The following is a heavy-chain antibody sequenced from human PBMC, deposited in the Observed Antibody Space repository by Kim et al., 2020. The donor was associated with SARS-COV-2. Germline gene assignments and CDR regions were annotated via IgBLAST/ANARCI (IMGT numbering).Heavy chain of an antibody. V-gene: IGHV5-10-1*01. Sequence: GESLKISCKGSGYSFTSYWISWVRQMPGKGLEWMGRIDPSDSYTNYSPSFQGHVTISADKSISTAYLQWSSLKASDTAMYYCASSSSSLYSSYGMDVWGQGTTVTVS. CDR3: ASSSSSLYSSYGMDV. CDR1: GYSFTSYW. J-gene: IGHJ6*02. CDR2: IDPSDSYT. D-gene: IGHD6-6*01.